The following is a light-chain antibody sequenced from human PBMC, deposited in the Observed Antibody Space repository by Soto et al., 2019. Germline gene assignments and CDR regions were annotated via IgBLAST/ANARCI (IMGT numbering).Light chain of an antibody. CDR3: VSYATSTTLYV. CDR2: EVT. J-gene: IGLJ1*01. V-gene: IGLV2-14*01. CDR1: SSDVGSFNY. Sequence: SALTPPASVSASPGQSITISCTATSSDVGSFNYVSWYQHHPGKAPTLMIYEVTSRPSGVSNRFSGSKSGNTASLTISGLQAEDEADYYCVSYATSTTLYVFGSGTKVTVL.